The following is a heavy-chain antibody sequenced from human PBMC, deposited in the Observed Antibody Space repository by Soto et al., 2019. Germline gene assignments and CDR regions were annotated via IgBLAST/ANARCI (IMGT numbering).Heavy chain of an antibody. D-gene: IGHD2-15*01. CDR1: GFSFSSYS. CDR3: ARSCSGAGCYSQIDF. J-gene: IGHJ4*02. CDR2: ITSGSTSI. V-gene: IGHV3-48*02. Sequence: XGSLRLSCSASGFSFSSYSMNWVRQAPGQGLEWISYITSGSTSIYYGDSVKGRFTISRDNAKNSLYLQMSSLRDEDTAVYYCARSCSGAGCYSQIDFWGQGTQVTV.